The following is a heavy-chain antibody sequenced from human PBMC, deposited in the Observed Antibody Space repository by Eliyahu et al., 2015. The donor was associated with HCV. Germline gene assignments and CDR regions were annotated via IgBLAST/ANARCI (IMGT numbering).Heavy chain of an antibody. Sequence: EVQLVESGGGLVXPGGSLRLSCAAXGFTFSSYSMNWXRQXPGKGLXWVXSISSSSXYIYYADSVKGRFTISRDNAKNSLYLQMNSLRAEDTAVYYCARVQLAKTTDAFDIWGQGTMVTVSS. CDR2: ISSSSXYI. D-gene: IGHD6-6*01. CDR3: ARVQLAKTTDAFDI. J-gene: IGHJ3*02. V-gene: IGHV3-21*01. CDR1: GFTFSSYS.